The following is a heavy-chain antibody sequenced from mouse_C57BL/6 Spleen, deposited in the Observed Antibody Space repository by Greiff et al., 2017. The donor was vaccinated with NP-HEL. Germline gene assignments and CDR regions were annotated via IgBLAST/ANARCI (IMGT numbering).Heavy chain of an antibody. V-gene: IGHV5-4*01. CDR2: ISDGGSYT. CDR3: AREDYGSSYNWYFDV. Sequence: EVQLVESGGGLVKPGGSLKLSCAASGFTFSSYAMSWVRQTPEKRLEWVATISDGGSYTYYPDNVKGRFTISRDNAKNNLYLQMSHLKSEDTAMYYCAREDYGSSYNWYFDVWGTGTTVTVSS. J-gene: IGHJ1*03. CDR1: GFTFSSYA. D-gene: IGHD1-1*01.